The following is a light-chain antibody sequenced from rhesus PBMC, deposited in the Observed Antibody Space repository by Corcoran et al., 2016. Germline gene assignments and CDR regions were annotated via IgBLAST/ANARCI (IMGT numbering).Light chain of an antibody. CDR1: QGINNY. CDR3: QHYYSLPLT. J-gene: IGKJ4*01. Sequence: DIQMTQSPSSLSTSVGDRVTITCRASQGINNYLSWYQQKPGETPKLLIYEASSLQSGFPSRFSGSGSGTDFTLPLSSLQSEDFATYYCQHYYSLPLTFGGGTKVEIK. CDR2: EAS. V-gene: IGKV1S21*01.